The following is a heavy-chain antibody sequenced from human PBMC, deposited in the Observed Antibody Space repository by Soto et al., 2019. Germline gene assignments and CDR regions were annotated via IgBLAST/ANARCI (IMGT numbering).Heavy chain of an antibody. CDR3: ARQGPASILNTWFDP. CDR2: IYYSGST. D-gene: IGHD2-2*01. V-gene: IGHV4-59*01. Sequence: LSLTCTVSGGSISSYYWSWIRQPPGKGLEWIGYIYYSGSTNYNPSLKSRATISLDTSKNQFSLKLSSVTAADTAVYYCARQGPASILNTWFDPWGQGTLVTVSS. CDR1: GGSISSYY. J-gene: IGHJ5*02.